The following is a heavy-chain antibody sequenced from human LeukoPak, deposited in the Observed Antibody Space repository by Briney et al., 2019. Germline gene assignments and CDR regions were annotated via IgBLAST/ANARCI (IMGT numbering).Heavy chain of an antibody. D-gene: IGHD1-26*01. V-gene: IGHV4-34*01. Sequence: SETLSLTCAVYGGSFSGYYWSWIRQPPGKGLEWIGEINHSGSTNCNPSLKSRVTISVDTSKNQFSLKLSSVTAADTAVYYCARAPSTLSRYSGSYYRPWGQGTLVTVSS. CDR2: INHSGST. J-gene: IGHJ5*02. CDR3: ARAPSTLSRYSGSYYRP. CDR1: GGSFSGYY.